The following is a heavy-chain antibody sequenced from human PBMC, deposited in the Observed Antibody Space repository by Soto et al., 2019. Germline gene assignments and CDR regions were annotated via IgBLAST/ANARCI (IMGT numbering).Heavy chain of an antibody. J-gene: IGHJ4*02. V-gene: IGHV3-23*01. CDR2: ISGSGGST. Sequence: GGSLRLSCAASGFTFSSYDMHWVRQATGKGLEWVSAISGSGGSTYYADSVKGRFTISRDNSKNTLYLQMNSLRAEDTAVYYCAKENGYSSSWFEFDYWGQGTLVTVSS. D-gene: IGHD6-13*01. CDR1: GFTFSSYD. CDR3: AKENGYSSSWFEFDY.